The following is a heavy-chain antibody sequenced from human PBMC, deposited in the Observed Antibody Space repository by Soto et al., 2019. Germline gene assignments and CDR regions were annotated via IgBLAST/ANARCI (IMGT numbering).Heavy chain of an antibody. Sequence: GGSLRLSCAASGFTISNYAMHWVRQAPGKGLEWVALISFDGSDQRYADSVKGRFTISRVNSKNTLYLQMNSLRAEDTAVYYCAKTFFPRGGGESFDFWGQGTQVTVSS. V-gene: IGHV3-30*18. CDR1: GFTISNYA. CDR3: AKTFFPRGGGESFDF. CDR2: ISFDGSDQ. D-gene: IGHD3-10*01. J-gene: IGHJ5*01.